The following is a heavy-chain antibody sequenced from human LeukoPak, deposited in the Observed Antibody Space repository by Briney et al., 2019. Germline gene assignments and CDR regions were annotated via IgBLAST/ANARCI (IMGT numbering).Heavy chain of an antibody. Sequence: GSLRLSCAASGFTFSSYAMSWVRQAPGKGLEWVSAISGSGGSTYYADSVKGRFTISRDNSKNTLYLQMNSLRAEDTAVYYCAKGSGALGATYCFDYWGQGTLVTVSS. CDR2: ISGSGGST. D-gene: IGHD1-26*01. J-gene: IGHJ4*02. CDR1: GFTFSSYA. CDR3: AKGSGALGATYCFDY. V-gene: IGHV3-23*01.